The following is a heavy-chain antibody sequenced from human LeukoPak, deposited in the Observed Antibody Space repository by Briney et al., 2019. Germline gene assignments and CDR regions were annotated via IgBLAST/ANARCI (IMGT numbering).Heavy chain of an antibody. CDR1: GFIFSSYA. CDR3: AKGGVTAEWFDP. J-gene: IGHJ5*02. D-gene: IGHD2-8*02. Sequence: PGGSLRLSCTASGFIFSSYAMSWVCQAPGKGLEWVSTISGSGGRTYYADSVKGRFAISRDNSKNTLYLQMNSLRAEDTAVYYCAKGGVTAEWFDPWGQGTLVTVSS. CDR2: ISGSGGRT. V-gene: IGHV3-23*01.